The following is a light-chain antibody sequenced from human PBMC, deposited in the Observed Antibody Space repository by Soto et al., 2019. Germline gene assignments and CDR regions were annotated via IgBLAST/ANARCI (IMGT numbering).Light chain of an antibody. J-gene: IGKJ4*01. Sequence: DIQMTQSPSTLSASVGDRVTITCRATESFSSWLAWYQQKPGKAPKLLIYKASSLESGVPSRFSGSGSGTEFTLTISSLQPDDFATYYCQQYNSYPLTFGGGTKVEIK. CDR3: QQYNSYPLT. V-gene: IGKV1-5*03. CDR1: ESFSSW. CDR2: KAS.